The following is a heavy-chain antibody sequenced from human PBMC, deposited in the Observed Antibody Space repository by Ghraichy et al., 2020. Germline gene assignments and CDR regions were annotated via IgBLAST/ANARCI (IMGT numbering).Heavy chain of an antibody. D-gene: IGHD2-15*01. V-gene: IGHV4-4*02. J-gene: IGHJ4*02. CDR3: ARTYCSSSSCFYYDY. CDR2: IHHSGTT. Sequence: SETLSLTCAVSGGSISVSSWWSWVRQPPGKGLEWIGEIHHSGTTNYNPSLKSRVTISVGKSENLFSLNLSSVTAADTAVYYCARTYCSSSSCFYYDYWGQGTLVTVSS. CDR1: GGSISVSSW.